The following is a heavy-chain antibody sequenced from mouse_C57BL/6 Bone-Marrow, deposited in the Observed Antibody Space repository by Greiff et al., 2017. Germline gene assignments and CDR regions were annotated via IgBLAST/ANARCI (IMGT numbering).Heavy chain of an antibody. Sequence: VKLVESGPGLVQPSQSLSITCTVSGFSLTSYGVHWVRQSPGKGLEWLGVIWSGGSTDYNAAFISRLSISKDNSKSQVFFKMNSLQADDTAIYYCARTSITTVVATRYFDVWGTGTTVTVSS. CDR1: GFSLTSYG. J-gene: IGHJ1*03. CDR3: ARTSITTVVATRYFDV. CDR2: IWSGGST. V-gene: IGHV2-2*01. D-gene: IGHD1-1*01.